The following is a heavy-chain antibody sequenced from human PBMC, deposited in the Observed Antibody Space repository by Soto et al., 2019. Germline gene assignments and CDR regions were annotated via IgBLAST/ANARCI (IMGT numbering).Heavy chain of an antibody. CDR2: IYYSGST. CDR1: GGSISSGGYY. J-gene: IGHJ6*02. Sequence: SETLSLTCTVSGGSISSGGYYWSWIRQHPGKGLEWIGYIYYSGSTYYNPSLKSRVTISVDTSKNQFSLKLSSVTAADTAVYYCARDPVNYYGSESYCNNNYYYYGMDVWGQGTTVTVSS. CDR3: ARDPVNYYGSESYCNNNYYYYGMDV. V-gene: IGHV4-31*03. D-gene: IGHD3-10*01.